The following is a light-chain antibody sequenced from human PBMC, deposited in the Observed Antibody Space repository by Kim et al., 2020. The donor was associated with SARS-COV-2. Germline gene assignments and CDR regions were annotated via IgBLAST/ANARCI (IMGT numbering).Light chain of an antibody. CDR3: QHRSSWPLP. J-gene: IGKJ4*01. CDR1: QSVSRY. Sequence: EIVLTQSPATLSLSPGERATLSCRASQSVSRYLAWYQQKPGQAPRLLIYDASNRATGIPGRFSGSGSGTDFTLTISSLEAEDFAVYYCQHRSSWPLPFGGGTKVDIK. CDR2: DAS. V-gene: IGKV3-11*01.